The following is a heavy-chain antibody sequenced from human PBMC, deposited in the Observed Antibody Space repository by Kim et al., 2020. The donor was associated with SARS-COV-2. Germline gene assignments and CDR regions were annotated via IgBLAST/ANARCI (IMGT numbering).Heavy chain of an antibody. Sequence: GGSLRLSCATSGFTCRAYDMQGVLHATEKSQWSRSLNSSETVPLYYADSVEGRVTISSDNAKNSLFLQMNSLRYEDTALYYCVRGRMGGGFDMWGQGTLVTVSS. J-gene: IGHJ3*02. V-gene: IGHV3-48*02. CDR3: VRGRMGGGFDM. CDR1: GFTCRAYD. CDR2: NSSETVPL. D-gene: IGHD3-16*01.